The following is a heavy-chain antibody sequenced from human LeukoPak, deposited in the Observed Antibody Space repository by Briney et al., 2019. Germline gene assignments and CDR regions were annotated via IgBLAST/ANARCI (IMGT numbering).Heavy chain of an antibody. D-gene: IGHD5-18*01. CDR3: ARAGGGYSYGQGYYYYGMDV. CDR1: GFTFSSYA. V-gene: IGHV3-30-3*01. CDR2: ISYDGSNK. J-gene: IGHJ6*02. Sequence: PGGSLRLSCAASGFTFSSYAMHWVRQAPGKGLEWVAVISYDGSNKYYADSVKGRFTISRDNSKNTLYLQMNSLRAEDTAVYYCARAGGGYSYGQGYYYYGMDVWGQGTTVTVSS.